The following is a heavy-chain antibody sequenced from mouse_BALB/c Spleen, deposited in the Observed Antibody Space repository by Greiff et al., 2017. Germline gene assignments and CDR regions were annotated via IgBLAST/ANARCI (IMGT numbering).Heavy chain of an antibody. J-gene: IGHJ3*01. CDR2: IRNKANGYTT. CDR1: GFKFTDYY. Sequence: EVMVVESGGGLVQPGGSLRLTCATSGFKFTDYYMSWVRQPPGKALEWLGFIRNKANGYTTEYSASVKGRFTISRDNSQSILYLQMNTLRAEDSATYYCARGHWAYWGQGTLVTVSA. D-gene: IGHD3-1*01. V-gene: IGHV7-3*02. CDR3: ARGHWAY.